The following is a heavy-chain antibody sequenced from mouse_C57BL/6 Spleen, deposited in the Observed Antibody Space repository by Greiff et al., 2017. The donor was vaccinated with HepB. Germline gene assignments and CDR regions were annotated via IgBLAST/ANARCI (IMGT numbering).Heavy chain of an antibody. J-gene: IGHJ4*01. Sequence: EVHLVESGGGLVKPGGSLKLSCAASGFTFSSYTMSWVRQTPEKRLEWVATISGGGGNTYYPDSVKGRFTISRDNAKNTLYLQMSSLRSEDTALYYCARHHLGAMDYWGQGTSVTVSS. CDR3: ARHHLGAMDY. CDR2: ISGGGGNT. D-gene: IGHD4-1*01. V-gene: IGHV5-9*01. CDR1: GFTFSSYT.